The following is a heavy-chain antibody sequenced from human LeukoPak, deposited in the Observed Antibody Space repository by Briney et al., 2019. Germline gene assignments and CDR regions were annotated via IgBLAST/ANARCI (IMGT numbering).Heavy chain of an antibody. CDR3: ALYINYYDSSGLKGTYFDY. CDR1: GYTFTGYY. Sequence: ASVKVSCKASGYTFTGYYMHWVRQAPGQGLEWMGWINPNSGGTNYAQKFQGWVTMTRDASISTAYMELSRLRSDDTAVYYCALYINYYDSSGLKGTYFDYWGQGTLVTVSS. J-gene: IGHJ4*02. V-gene: IGHV1-2*04. D-gene: IGHD3-22*01. CDR2: INPNSGGT.